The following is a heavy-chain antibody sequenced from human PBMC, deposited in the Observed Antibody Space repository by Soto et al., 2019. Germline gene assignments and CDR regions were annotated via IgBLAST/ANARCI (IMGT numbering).Heavy chain of an antibody. V-gene: IGHV1-69*01. D-gene: IGHD3-22*01. CDR1: GGTFSTYT. J-gene: IGHJ5*02. Sequence: QVQLVQSGAEVKKPGSSVKVSCKASGGTFSTYTITWVRQAPGQGLEWMGGIIPIFGTANYPQKLQGRVTITADDSTSTAYMEMSSLRSEDTAVYYCARSQDSSGYWNNCFDPWGQGTLVTVSS. CDR2: IIPIFGTA. CDR3: ARSQDSSGYWNNCFDP.